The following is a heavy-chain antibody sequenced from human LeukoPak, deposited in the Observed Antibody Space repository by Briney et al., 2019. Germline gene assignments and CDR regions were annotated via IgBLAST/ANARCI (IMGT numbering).Heavy chain of an antibody. CDR1: GYTFTSYG. Sequence: ASVKVSCKASGYTFTSYGITWVRQAPGQGLEWMGWISTYSVNGNTNYAQKLQGRVTMTTDTSTSTAYMELRSLRSDDTAVYYCARDRVSSGWYKRLDYWGQGTLVTVSS. V-gene: IGHV1-18*01. D-gene: IGHD6-19*01. CDR3: ARDRVSSGWYKRLDY. J-gene: IGHJ4*02. CDR2: ISTYSVNGNT.